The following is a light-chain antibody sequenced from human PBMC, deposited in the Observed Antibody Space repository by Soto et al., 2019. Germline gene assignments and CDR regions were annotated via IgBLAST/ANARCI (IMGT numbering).Light chain of an antibody. V-gene: IGKV3-11*01. CDR3: QQRSKWPLT. Sequence: EIVLTQSPATLSLSPGERATLSCRASQRASSYLAWYQQKPGQAPRLLIYDASNRATGIPARFSGSGSGTGFTLTISSLEPECFAVYYCQQRSKWPLTFGGGAKVEIK. CDR1: QRASSY. J-gene: IGKJ4*01. CDR2: DAS.